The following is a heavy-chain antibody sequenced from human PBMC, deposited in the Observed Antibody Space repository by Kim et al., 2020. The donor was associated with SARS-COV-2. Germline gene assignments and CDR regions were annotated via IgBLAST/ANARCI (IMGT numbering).Heavy chain of an antibody. Sequence: SVKVSCKASGGTFSSYTISWVRQVPGQGLEWMGRIIPILGIANYAQKFQGRVTITADKSTSTAYMELSSLRSEDTAVYYCARDWGMADSSGYYYPHDPTLQPFDYWGQGTLVTVSS. CDR1: GGTFSSYT. CDR2: IIPILGIA. D-gene: IGHD3-22*01. J-gene: IGHJ4*02. V-gene: IGHV1-69*04. CDR3: ARDWGMADSSGYYYPHDPTLQPFDY.